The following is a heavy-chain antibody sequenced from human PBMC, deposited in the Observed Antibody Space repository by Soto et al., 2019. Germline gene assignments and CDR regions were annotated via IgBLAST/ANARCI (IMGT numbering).Heavy chain of an antibody. CDR1: GFSLTTGRSG. J-gene: IGHJ6*02. Sequence: QVTLKESSPVLVKATETLTLTCSISGFSLTTGRSGVSWIRQPPGKALEWLAHIFSNNERSYSPSLQHRLSISGAITKTQVVLTMTHVGPVDTRPYFCALLVAHTSAYHYAFDVWGQGASVTVS. V-gene: IGHV2-26*03. CDR3: ALLVAHTSAYHYAFDV. CDR2: IFSNNER. D-gene: IGHD3-16*01.